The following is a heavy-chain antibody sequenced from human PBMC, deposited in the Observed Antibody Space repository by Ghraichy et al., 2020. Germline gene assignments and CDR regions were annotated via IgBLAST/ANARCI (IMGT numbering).Heavy chain of an antibody. CDR2: ISGSGGST. CDR1: GFTFSSYA. J-gene: IGHJ6*03. Sequence: LSLTCAASGFTFSSYAMSWVRQAPGKGLEWVSAISGSGGSTYYADSVKGRFTISRDNSKNTLYLQMNSLRAEDTAVYYCAKYYDFWSGYYPVYYMDVWGKGTTVTVSS. CDR3: AKYYDFWSGYYPVYYMDV. V-gene: IGHV3-23*01. D-gene: IGHD3-3*01.